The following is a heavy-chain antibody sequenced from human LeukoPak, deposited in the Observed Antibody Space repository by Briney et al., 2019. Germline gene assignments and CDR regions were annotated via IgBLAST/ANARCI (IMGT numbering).Heavy chain of an antibody. D-gene: IGHD1-1*01. J-gene: IGHJ4*02. Sequence: GGSLRLSCAASGFTFSSYGMHWVRQAPGKGLEWVAVIWCDGSNKYYADSVKGRFTISRDNSKNTLYLQMNSLRAEDTAVYYCARGTSGGYEGDYWGQGTLVTVSS. CDR1: GFTFSSYG. V-gene: IGHV3-33*01. CDR3: ARGTSGGYEGDY. CDR2: IWCDGSNK.